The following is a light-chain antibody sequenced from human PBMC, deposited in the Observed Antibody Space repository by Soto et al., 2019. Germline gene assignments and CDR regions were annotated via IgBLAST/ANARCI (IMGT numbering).Light chain of an antibody. CDR3: CSYAGSYTLYV. J-gene: IGLJ1*01. V-gene: IGLV2-11*01. CDR2: EVS. CDR1: SSDVGNYNY. Sequence: QSALTQPRSVSGSPGQSVTISCTGTSSDVGNYNYVSWYQQHPGKAPKLMIYEVSKRPSGVPDRFSGSKSGNTASLTISGLQAEDEADYYCCSYAGSYTLYVFGTGTKVTVL.